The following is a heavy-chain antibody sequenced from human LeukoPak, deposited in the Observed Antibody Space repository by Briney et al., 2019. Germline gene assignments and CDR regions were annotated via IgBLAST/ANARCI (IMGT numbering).Heavy chain of an antibody. J-gene: IGHJ4*02. Sequence: SETLSLTCTVSGDSISNYYWSWIRQTPGKGLEWIGYIHTNGRTNYSPSLKSRVTMSVDSSKNQLSLMLSSVTAADTAVYYCTRRAPTSYGHYLDSWGQGTLVTVSS. D-gene: IGHD3-10*01. CDR2: IHTNGRT. V-gene: IGHV4-4*09. CDR1: GDSISNYY. CDR3: TRRAPTSYGHYLDS.